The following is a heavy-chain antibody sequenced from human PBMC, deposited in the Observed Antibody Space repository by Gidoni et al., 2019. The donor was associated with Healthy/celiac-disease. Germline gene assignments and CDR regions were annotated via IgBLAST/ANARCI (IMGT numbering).Heavy chain of an antibody. CDR1: GRTFSSYA. D-gene: IGHD2-2*02. CDR2: IIPIVGTA. Sequence: QAQLLQSGAEVKKPGSSVKVSCKASGRTFSSYAISWLPQAPGQGLEWMGGIIPIVGTANYAQKFQGRVTITADESTSTAYMGLSSLRSEDTAVYYCARRPSIVVVPAAILGPGGAFDIWGQGTMVTVSS. V-gene: IGHV1-69*01. CDR3: ARRPSIVVVPAAILGPGGAFDI. J-gene: IGHJ3*02.